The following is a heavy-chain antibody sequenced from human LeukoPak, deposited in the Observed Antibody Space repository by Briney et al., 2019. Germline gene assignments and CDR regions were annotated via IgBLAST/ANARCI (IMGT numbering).Heavy chain of an antibody. J-gene: IGHJ4*02. Sequence: PGGSLRLPCTASGFSFSGHWMHWARQLPGKGLVWVSRISPTGSTTSYADSVKGRFTVSRDNAKNTLCLQVNSLRGEDTAVYYCARGPSSNYSGLDFWGQGTLLTVSS. D-gene: IGHD2-15*01. V-gene: IGHV3-74*01. CDR1: GFSFSGHW. CDR2: ISPTGSTT. CDR3: ARGPSSNYSGLDF.